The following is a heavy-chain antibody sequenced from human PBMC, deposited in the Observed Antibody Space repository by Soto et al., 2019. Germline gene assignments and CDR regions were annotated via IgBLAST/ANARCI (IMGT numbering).Heavy chain of an antibody. CDR3: ITLYCSGGSCYFFRPPFDY. Sequence: GGSLRLSCAASGFTFSNAWMSWVRQAPGKGLEWVGRIKSKTDGGTTDYAAPVKGRFTISRDDSKNTLYLQMNSLKTEDTAVYYCITLYCSGGSCYFFRPPFDYWGQGTLVTVSS. CDR2: IKSKTDGGTT. J-gene: IGHJ4*02. V-gene: IGHV3-15*01. D-gene: IGHD2-15*01. CDR1: GFTFSNAW.